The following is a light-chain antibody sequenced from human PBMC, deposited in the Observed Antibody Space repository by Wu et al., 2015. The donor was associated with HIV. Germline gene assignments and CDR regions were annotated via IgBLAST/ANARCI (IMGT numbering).Light chain of an antibody. CDR1: QGISSY. CDR3: QQLNSYPVT. Sequence: DIQLTQSPSFLSASVGDRVTITCRASQGISSYLAWYQQKPGTAPKLLIYGAYTLQSGVPSRFSGSGSGTEFTLTISSLQPEDFATYYCQQLNSYPVTFGGGTKVEIK. V-gene: IGKV1-9*01. J-gene: IGKJ4*01. CDR2: GAY.